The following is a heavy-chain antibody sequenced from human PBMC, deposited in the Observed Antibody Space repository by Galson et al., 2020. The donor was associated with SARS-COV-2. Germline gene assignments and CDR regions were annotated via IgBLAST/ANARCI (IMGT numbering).Heavy chain of an antibody. V-gene: IGHV4-31*03. Sequence: ETSETLSLTCTVSGGSISSGGSYWSWIRQHPGKGLEWIGYIYYSGSTYYNPSLKSRVTISVDTSKNQFSLKLSSVTAADTAVYYCARIISVGIFGVVNWFDPWCQGTLVTVSS. CDR2: IYYSGST. J-gene: IGHJ5*02. D-gene: IGHD3-3*01. CDR3: ARIISVGIFGVVNWFDP. CDR1: GGSISSGGSY.